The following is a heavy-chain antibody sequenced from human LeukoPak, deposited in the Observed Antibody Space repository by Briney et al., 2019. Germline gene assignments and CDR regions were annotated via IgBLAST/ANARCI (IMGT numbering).Heavy chain of an antibody. Sequence: GGSLRLSCAASGFTFSSYSMNWVRQAPGKGLEWVSAISGSGGSTYYADSVKGRFTISRDNSKNTLCLQMNSLRVEDTAVYYCAKAGDIVVVPADNFDYWGQGTLVTVSS. CDR3: AKAGDIVVVPADNFDY. V-gene: IGHV3-23*01. D-gene: IGHD2-2*01. CDR2: ISGSGGST. CDR1: GFTFSSYS. J-gene: IGHJ4*02.